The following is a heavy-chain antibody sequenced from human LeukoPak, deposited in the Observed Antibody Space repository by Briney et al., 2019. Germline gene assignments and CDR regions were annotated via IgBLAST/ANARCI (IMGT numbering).Heavy chain of an antibody. CDR2: ISSSSSTI. CDR3: ARQTVLTHYYYSSYEDY. CDR1: GFTFSSYS. V-gene: IGHV3-48*04. J-gene: IGHJ4*02. Sequence: GGSLRLSCAASGFTFSSYSMNWVRQAPGKGLEWVSYISSSSSTIYYADSVKGRFTISRDNAKNSLYLQMNSLRAEDTAVYYCARQTVLTHYYYSSYEDYWGQGTLVTVSS. D-gene: IGHD3-22*01.